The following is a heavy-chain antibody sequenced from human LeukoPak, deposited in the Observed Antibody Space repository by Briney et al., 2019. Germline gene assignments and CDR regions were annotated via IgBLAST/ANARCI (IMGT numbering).Heavy chain of an antibody. Sequence: GRFTISRDNAKNSLYLQMNSLRAEDTAVYYRARARGVVWFDPWGQGTLVTVSS. J-gene: IGHJ5*02. V-gene: IGHV3-7*04. CDR3: ARARGVVWFDP. D-gene: IGHD2-15*01.